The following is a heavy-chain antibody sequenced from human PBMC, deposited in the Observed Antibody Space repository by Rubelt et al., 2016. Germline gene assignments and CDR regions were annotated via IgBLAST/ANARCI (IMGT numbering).Heavy chain of an antibody. Sequence: QVQLQESGTGLVKPSETLSLPCAVYGGSFSGYYWSWIRQPPGQGLEWIGEINHSGSTEYNPSLESRVTISVDTARNQCSRMLDSVTAADTALFYCARLNGWYFDYWGQGALVTVSS. CDR2: INHSGST. D-gene: IGHD6-19*01. J-gene: IGHJ4*02. CDR1: GGSFSGYY. CDR3: ARLNGWYFDY. V-gene: IGHV4-34*10.